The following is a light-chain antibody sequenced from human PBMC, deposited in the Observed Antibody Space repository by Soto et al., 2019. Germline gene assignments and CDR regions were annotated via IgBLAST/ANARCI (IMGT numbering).Light chain of an antibody. CDR1: QSVSSN. Sequence: EIVRTQSPSTLSVSPGERATLSCRASQSVSSNLAWYQQKPGQAPRLLIYGASTRATGIPARFSGSGSGTEFTLNISSLQSEDFEIYYCQQYNNWPITFGQGTRLEIK. V-gene: IGKV3-15*01. CDR2: GAS. J-gene: IGKJ5*01. CDR3: QQYNNWPIT.